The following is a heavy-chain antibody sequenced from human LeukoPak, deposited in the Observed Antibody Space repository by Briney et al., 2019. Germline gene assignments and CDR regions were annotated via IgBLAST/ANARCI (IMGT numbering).Heavy chain of an antibody. CDR3: ARRSLTTNSPADY. CDR1: GGSISSSSYY. Sequence: SETLSLTCTVSGGSISSSSYYWGWIRQPPGKGLEWIGSIYYSGSTYYNPSLKSRVTISVDTSKNQFSLRLTSVTAADTAVYYCARRSLTTNSPADYWGQGTLVTVSS. V-gene: IGHV4-39*01. CDR2: IYYSGST. D-gene: IGHD4-4*01. J-gene: IGHJ4*02.